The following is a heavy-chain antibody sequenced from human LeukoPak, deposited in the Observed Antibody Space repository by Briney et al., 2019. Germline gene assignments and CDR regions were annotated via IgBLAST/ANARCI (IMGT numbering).Heavy chain of an antibody. D-gene: IGHD3-10*01. CDR1: GYTFTSYD. CDR2: MNPNSGNT. V-gene: IGHV1-8*01. CDR3: ARWFGELLFTPYYYYYMDV. Sequence: GASVKVSCKASGYTFTSYDINWVRQATGQGLEWMGWMNPNSGNTGYAQKFQGRVTMTRNTSISTAYMELSSLRSEDTAVYYCARWFGELLFTPYYYYYMDVWGKGTTVTISS. J-gene: IGHJ6*03.